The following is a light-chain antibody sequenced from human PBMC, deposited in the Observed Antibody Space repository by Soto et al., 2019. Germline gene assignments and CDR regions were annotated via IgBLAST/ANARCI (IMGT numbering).Light chain of an antibody. V-gene: IGKV3D-15*01. Sequence: EIVMTQSPATLSVSPGERATLSCRASQSVSSNLAWYQQKPGQAPRLLIYGASTRATGIPDRFSGSGSGTEFTLTISSLQPEDFATYYCLQHNSYLLTFGGGTKVDIK. J-gene: IGKJ4*01. CDR3: LQHNSYLLT. CDR2: GAS. CDR1: QSVSSN.